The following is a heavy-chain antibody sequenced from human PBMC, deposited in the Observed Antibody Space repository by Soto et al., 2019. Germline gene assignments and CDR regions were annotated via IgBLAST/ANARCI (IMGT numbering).Heavy chain of an antibody. Sequence: GGSLRLSCAASGFTFSSYGMHWVRQAPGKGLEWVAVISYDGSNKYYADSVKGRFTISRDNSKNTLYLQMNSLRAEVTAVYYCARDRNDRNSCHLYVFDFWGQGTMVTVSS. CDR1: GFTFSSYG. D-gene: IGHD1-1*01. CDR3: ARDRNDRNSCHLYVFDF. CDR2: ISYDGSNK. J-gene: IGHJ3*01. V-gene: IGHV3-30*03.